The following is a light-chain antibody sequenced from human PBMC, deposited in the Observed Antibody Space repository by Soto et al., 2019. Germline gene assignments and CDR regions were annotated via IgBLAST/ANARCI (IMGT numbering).Light chain of an antibody. CDR3: QQYYTTPFT. V-gene: IGKV4-1*01. Sequence: DFVMTQSPDSLAVSLGERATINCKSSQSLLYTSNNKNYLAWYQQKPGRPPKLLIYWASTLESGVPDRFSGSGSGTDFPLTISSLQAEDVAVYYCQQYYTTPFTFGPGTKVDV. CDR1: QSLLYTSNNKNY. CDR2: WAS. J-gene: IGKJ3*01.